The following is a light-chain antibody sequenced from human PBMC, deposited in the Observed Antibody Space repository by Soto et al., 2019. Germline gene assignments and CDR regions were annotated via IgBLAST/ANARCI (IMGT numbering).Light chain of an antibody. CDR1: QSISSF. J-gene: IGKJ1*01. Sequence: DIQMTQSPSSLSASVGDRVTITCRASQSISSFLNWYQQKPRKAPKVLIYVASSLQSGVPSRFSGSGAGTDFAVTISSLQPEDFATYYYRQTYSTPWTLGQGTKVEIK. V-gene: IGKV1-39*01. CDR3: RQTYSTPWT. CDR2: VAS.